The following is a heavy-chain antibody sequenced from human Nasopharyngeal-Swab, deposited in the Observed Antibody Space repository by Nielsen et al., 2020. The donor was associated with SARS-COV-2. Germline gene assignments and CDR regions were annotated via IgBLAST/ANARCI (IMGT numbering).Heavy chain of an antibody. CDR2: IKQDGSEK. J-gene: IGHJ6*02. CDR3: AGDYYYYGMDV. V-gene: IGHV3-7*03. Sequence: LSLTCAVYGGSFSGYYWSWIRQPPGKGLEWVANIKQDGSEKYYVDSVKSRFTISRDNAKNSLYLQMNSLRAEDTAVYYCAGDYYYYGMDVWGQGTTVTVSS. CDR1: GGSFSGYY.